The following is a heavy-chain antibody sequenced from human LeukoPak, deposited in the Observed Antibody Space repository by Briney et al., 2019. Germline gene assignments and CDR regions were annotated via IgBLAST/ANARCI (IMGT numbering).Heavy chain of an antibody. J-gene: IGHJ3*01. CDR1: D. CDR2: INPSSGDT. D-gene: IGHD3-16*01. CDR3: AKGFDAADYYWGQGGFDF. V-gene: IGHV1-2*02. Sequence: ASVKVSCKTSDLHWVRQAPGQGLEWMGWINPSSGDTNYAQKFQGKISMTADTSTSTAYMELRRLRSDDTAVYYCAKGFDAADYYWGQGGFDFWGQGTKVIVSS.